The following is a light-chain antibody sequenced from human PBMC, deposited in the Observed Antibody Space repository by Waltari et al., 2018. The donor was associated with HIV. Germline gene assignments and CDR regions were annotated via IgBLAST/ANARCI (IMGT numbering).Light chain of an antibody. CDR1: SSNIGKNY. CDR3: ATWDDALSAGV. Sequence: QSVLTQPPSVSAAPGQKVTISCSGGSSNIGKNYVSWYQQLPGTAPKLRIYDNNERPSGIPDRFARSKSGTSATLGITGLQTGDEADYYCATWDDALSAGVFGGGTRLTVL. V-gene: IGLV1-51*01. CDR2: DNN. J-gene: IGLJ2*01.